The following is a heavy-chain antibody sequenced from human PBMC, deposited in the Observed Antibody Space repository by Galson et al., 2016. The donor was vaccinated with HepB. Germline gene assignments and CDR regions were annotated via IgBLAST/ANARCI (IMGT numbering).Heavy chain of an antibody. J-gene: IGHJ4*02. Sequence: SLRLSCAASGFTFSSYAMNWVRQAPGKGLEWVSSISWNSGRIAYADSVKGRFTISRDNSKNTLYLQMNSLRAGDAAVYYCAKDRGGRVDTGTLDYWGQGTLVTVSS. CDR1: GFTFSSYA. V-gene: IGHV3-9*01. CDR2: ISWNSGRI. D-gene: IGHD5-18*01. CDR3: AKDRGGRVDTGTLDY.